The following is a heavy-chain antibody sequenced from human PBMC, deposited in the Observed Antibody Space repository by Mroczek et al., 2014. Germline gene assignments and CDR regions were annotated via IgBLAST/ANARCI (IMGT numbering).Heavy chain of an antibody. CDR1: GYTFTSYY. V-gene: IGHV1-46*03. D-gene: IGHD1-26*01. Sequence: QVQLVQSGAEVKKPGASVKVSCKASGYTFTSYYMHWVRQAPGQGLEWMGIINPSGGSTSYAQKFQGRVTMTRDTSTSTVYMELSSLRSEDTAVYYCARQDLMVVGATPGPAEAQFDYWGQGTLVHPSP. CDR3: ARQDLMVVGATPGPAEAQFDY. J-gene: IGHJ4*02. CDR2: INPSGGST.